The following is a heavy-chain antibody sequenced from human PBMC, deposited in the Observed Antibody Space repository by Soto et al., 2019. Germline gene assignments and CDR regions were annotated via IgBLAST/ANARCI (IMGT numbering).Heavy chain of an antibody. CDR3: AHRDSTGKTTYFDS. CDR2: IYWDGES. V-gene: IGHV2-5*02. CDR1: GFSFTTTRMG. Sequence: QITLKESGPTLVKPTETLTLTCTFSGFSFTTTRMGVGWTRQPPGKALEWLAIIYWDGESRYNPLLRRRLTLTEDTSKKQVVLTMTNMDTKDPATYYCAHRDSTGKTTYFDSWGQGIPVTVAS. J-gene: IGHJ4*02. D-gene: IGHD1-1*01.